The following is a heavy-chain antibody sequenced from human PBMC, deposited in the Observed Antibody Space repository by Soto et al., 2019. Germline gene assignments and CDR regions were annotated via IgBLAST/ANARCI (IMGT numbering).Heavy chain of an antibody. CDR2: ISYDGSNK. Sequence: PGGSLRLSCAASGFTFSSYGMHWVRQAPGKGLEWVAVISYDGSNKYYADSVKGRFTISRDNAKNSLYLQMSSLRAEDTAVYYCARDDTYGMDVWGQGTTVTVSS. J-gene: IGHJ6*02. CDR1: GFTFSSYG. CDR3: ARDDTYGMDV. V-gene: IGHV3-30*03.